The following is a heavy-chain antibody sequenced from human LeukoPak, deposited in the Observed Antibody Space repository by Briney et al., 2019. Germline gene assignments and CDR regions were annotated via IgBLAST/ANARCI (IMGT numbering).Heavy chain of an antibody. Sequence: GESLKIPCKGSGYSFTTYWIGWARQMPGKGLEWMGIIYPGDSDTRYSPSFQGQVTISVDKSISTAYLQWSSLKASDTAMYFCARHGLGTMVRGPDSWGQGTLVTVSS. V-gene: IGHV5-51*01. D-gene: IGHD3-10*01. CDR1: GYSFTTYW. CDR2: IYPGDSDT. J-gene: IGHJ5*01. CDR3: ARHGLGTMVRGPDS.